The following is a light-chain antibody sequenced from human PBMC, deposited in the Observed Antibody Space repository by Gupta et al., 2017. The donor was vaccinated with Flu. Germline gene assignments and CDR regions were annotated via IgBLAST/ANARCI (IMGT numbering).Light chain of an antibody. CDR3: MQSVQIAFS. Sequence: ISCKSSQSLLHGDGKTYLYWYLQKPGQPPHPLIYEVSKRFSGVPDRFSGSGSGTEFTLKISRVEADDVGVYYCMQSVQIAFSFGPGTKVDIK. CDR1: QSLLHGDGKTY. CDR2: EVS. V-gene: IGKV2D-29*01. J-gene: IGKJ3*01.